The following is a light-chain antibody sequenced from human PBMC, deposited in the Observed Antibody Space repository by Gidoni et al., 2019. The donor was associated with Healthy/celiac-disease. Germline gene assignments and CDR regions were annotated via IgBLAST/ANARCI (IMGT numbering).Light chain of an antibody. J-gene: IGKJ2*03. CDR2: DAS. Sequence: DIVLTQSPATLSLSPGERATLSCRASQSVSSYLAWYQQKTGQAPRLLIHDASNRATGIPPRFSGSGSGTDFTLTISSLEPEDFAVYYCQQRSNWPPLYSFGQGTKLEIK. V-gene: IGKV3-11*01. CDR1: QSVSSY. CDR3: QQRSNWPPLYS.